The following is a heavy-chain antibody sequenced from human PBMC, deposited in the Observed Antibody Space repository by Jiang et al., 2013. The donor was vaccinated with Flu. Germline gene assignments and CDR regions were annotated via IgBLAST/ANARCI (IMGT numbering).Heavy chain of an antibody. Sequence: RLSCAASGFTFSNNGMHWVRQAPGKGLEWVAVIWYDGSNKYYGDSVQGRFIISRDNSRNTVDLQMNSLRAEDTAVYYCARWGYGKVIDYWGQGTQVTVSS. CDR1: GFTFSNNG. D-gene: IGHD5-18*01. CDR3: ARWGYGKVIDY. CDR2: IWYDGSNK. V-gene: IGHV3-33*01. J-gene: IGHJ4*02.